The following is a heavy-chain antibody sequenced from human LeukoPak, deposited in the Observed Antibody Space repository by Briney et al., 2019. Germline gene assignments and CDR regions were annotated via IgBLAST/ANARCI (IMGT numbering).Heavy chain of an antibody. CDR2: IIPIFGIA. J-gene: IGHJ4*02. Sequence: SVKVSCKASGYTFTSYGISWVRQAPGQGLEWMGRIIPIFGIANYAQKFQGRVTITADKSTSTAYMELSSLRSEDTAVYYCARGATVTTEFDYWGQGTLVTVSS. CDR1: GYTFTSYG. CDR3: ARGATVTTEFDY. V-gene: IGHV1-69*04. D-gene: IGHD4-17*01.